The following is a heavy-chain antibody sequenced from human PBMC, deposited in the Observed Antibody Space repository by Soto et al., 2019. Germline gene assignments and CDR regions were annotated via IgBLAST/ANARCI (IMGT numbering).Heavy chain of an antibody. J-gene: IGHJ5*02. D-gene: IGHD2-2*01. V-gene: IGHV4-30-2*01. Sequence: QVQLQEAGSRLVKTSETLSLTCTVSGGAFSSGGFAWTWIRQPPKKGLEWIGYIYHTGTTSYNPSLRSRVTISVDRSRHQFSLKLTSVTAADTAMYYCARGLRRPADSLPGVLDPWGQGTLVTVSS. CDR2: IYHTGTT. CDR3: ARGLRRPADSLPGVLDP. CDR1: GGAFSSGGFA.